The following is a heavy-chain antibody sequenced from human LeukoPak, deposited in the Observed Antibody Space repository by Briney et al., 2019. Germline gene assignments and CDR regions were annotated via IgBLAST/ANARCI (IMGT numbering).Heavy chain of an antibody. CDR1: GFMFNNYG. J-gene: IGHJ5*02. Sequence: GGSLRLSCEASGFMFNNYGLIWVRQAPGKGLEWVSAISNDGGGTQYADFVEGRFTISRDNSKNTLFLQMSSLRAEDTALYYCAKGSSGYFADLWGQGTLVTVSS. D-gene: IGHD3-22*01. CDR3: AKGSSGYFADL. CDR2: ISNDGGGT. V-gene: IGHV3-23*01.